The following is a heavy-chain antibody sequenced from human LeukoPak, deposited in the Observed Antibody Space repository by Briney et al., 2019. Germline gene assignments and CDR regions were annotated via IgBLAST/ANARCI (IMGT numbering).Heavy chain of an antibody. J-gene: IGHJ4*02. D-gene: IGHD6-13*01. CDR1: GFTFSSYA. V-gene: IGHV3-7*01. CDR2: IKQDGSEK. CDR3: AGSSWYYFDY. Sequence: PGGPLRLSCAASGFTFSSYAMSWLPQAPGKGLEGVANIKQDGSEKDYVNSVKGRFTISRDNAKNSLYLQMNSLRAEDTAVYYCAGSSWYYFDYWGQGTLVTVSS.